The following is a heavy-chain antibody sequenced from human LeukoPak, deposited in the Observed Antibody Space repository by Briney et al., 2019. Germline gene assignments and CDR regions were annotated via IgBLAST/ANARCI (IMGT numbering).Heavy chain of an antibody. D-gene: IGHD5-12*01. CDR3: ARGYAIYYFDH. CDR1: GFTFSNYW. Sequence: GGSLRLSCAASGFTFSNYWVHWVRQGPGEGLEWVSYISSSGRTIYYADSVKGRFTISRDNAKNSLYLQMNSLRAEDTAVYYCARGYAIYYFDHWGQGTLVTVSS. J-gene: IGHJ4*02. V-gene: IGHV3-48*04. CDR2: ISSSGRTI.